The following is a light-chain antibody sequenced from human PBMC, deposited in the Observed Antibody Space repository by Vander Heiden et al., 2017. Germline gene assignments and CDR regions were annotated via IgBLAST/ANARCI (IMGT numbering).Light chain of an antibody. CDR3: QQYNEWPPIT. Sequence: EIVMTQSPATLSASPGERATLSCRASQNIRSTLAWYQQKPGQSPRLLIYAASTRAAGVPARFSGSGSGTDFTLTISSLQSEDFAVYYCQQYNEWPPITFGQGTRLEIK. V-gene: IGKV3-15*01. CDR1: QNIRST. CDR2: AAS. J-gene: IGKJ5*01.